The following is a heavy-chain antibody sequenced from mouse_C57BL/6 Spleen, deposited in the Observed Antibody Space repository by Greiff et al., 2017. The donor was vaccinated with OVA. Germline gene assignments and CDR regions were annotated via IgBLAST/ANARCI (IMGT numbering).Heavy chain of an antibody. CDR1: GYSITSGYY. J-gene: IGHJ4*01. D-gene: IGHD2-5*01. V-gene: IGHV3-6*01. CDR2: ISYDGSN. Sequence: ESGPGLVKPSQSLSLTCSVTGYSITSGYYWNWIRQFPGNKLEWMGYISYDGSNNYNPSLKNRISITRDTSKNQFFLKLNSVTTEDTATYYCASTSSTIVTTDYAMDYWGQGTSVTVSS. CDR3: ASTSSTIVTTDYAMDY.